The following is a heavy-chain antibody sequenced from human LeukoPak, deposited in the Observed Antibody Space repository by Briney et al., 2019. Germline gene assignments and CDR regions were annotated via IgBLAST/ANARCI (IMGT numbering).Heavy chain of an antibody. V-gene: IGHV3-43*01. Sequence: QSGGSLRLSCAGSGFNFDGYTMHWVRQAPGKGLEWVSVIGWDGGRTYYADSVKGRFTISRDNSKNSLYLQMNSLRTEDTALYYCAKDSLSVVNAIGYFQYWGQGTQVTVSS. CDR2: IGWDGGRT. CDR3: AKDSLSVVNAIGYFQY. CDR1: GFNFDGYT. J-gene: IGHJ1*01. D-gene: IGHD2-21*01.